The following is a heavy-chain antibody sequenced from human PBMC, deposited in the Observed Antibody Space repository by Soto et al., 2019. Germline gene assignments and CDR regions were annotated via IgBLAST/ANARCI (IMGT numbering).Heavy chain of an antibody. J-gene: IGHJ6*02. CDR1: GYTFTGYY. V-gene: IGHV1-2*04. D-gene: IGHD6-13*01. CDR3: ARGRRGSSSVRIYGMDV. Sequence: QVQLVQSGAEVKKPGASVKVSCKASGYTFTGYYMHWVRQAPGQGLEWMGWINPNSGGTNYAQKFQGWVTMTRDTSISTAYMELSRLRSDDTAVYYCARGRRGSSSVRIYGMDVWGQGTTVTVSS. CDR2: INPNSGGT.